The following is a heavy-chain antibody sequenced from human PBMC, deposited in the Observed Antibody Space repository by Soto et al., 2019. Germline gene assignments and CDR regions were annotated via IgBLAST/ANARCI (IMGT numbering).Heavy chain of an antibody. CDR1: GFSLKNYW. J-gene: IGHJ3*01. CDR2: MKGDGSEK. CDR3: ATNLHATLWLILLENVFDV. D-gene: IGHD3-16*01. Sequence: PGGSLRLSCAASGFSLKNYWMSWVRQAPGKGLEWVANMKGDGSEKYYGDSVKGRFTISRDNAKNSLYLQMNSLRAADTAVYYCATNLHATLWLILLENVFDVWSQGTMVTVSS. V-gene: IGHV3-7*01.